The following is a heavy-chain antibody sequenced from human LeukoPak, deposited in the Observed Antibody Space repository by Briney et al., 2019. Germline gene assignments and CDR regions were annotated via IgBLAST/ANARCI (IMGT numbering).Heavy chain of an antibody. CDR3: AREVQLHYYYYMDV. D-gene: IGHD6-6*01. Sequence: ASVKVSCKASGGTFSSYAISWVRQAPGQGLEWMGGIIPIFGTANYAQKFQGRVTITADESTSTAYMELSSLRSEDTAVYYCAREVQLHYYYYMDVWGKGTTVTVSS. CDR2: IIPIFGTA. J-gene: IGHJ6*03. CDR1: GGTFSSYA. V-gene: IGHV1-69*13.